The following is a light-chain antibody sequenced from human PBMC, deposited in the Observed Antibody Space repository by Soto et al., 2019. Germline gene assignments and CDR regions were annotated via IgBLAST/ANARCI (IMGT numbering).Light chain of an antibody. J-gene: IGKJ2*01. Sequence: EIVMTQSPATLSVSLGERATLSCRASQSVSTNLAWYRQKPGQAPRLLIFDASTRATGISARFSGSGSETQFSLTISRLQSEDFAVYYCQQYHNWPSYAFGQGTKLEIK. CDR3: QQYHNWPSYA. CDR1: QSVSTN. V-gene: IGKV3-15*01. CDR2: DAS.